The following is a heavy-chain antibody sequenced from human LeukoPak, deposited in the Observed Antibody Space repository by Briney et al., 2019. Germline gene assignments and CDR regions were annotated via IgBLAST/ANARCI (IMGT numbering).Heavy chain of an antibody. D-gene: IGHD3-10*01. CDR2: ISSSSNII. CDR1: GFTFSSYS. Sequence: HPGGSLRLSCAASGFTFSSYSMNWVRQAPGKGLEWVSYISSSSNIIYYADSVKGRFIISRDNAKNSLFLQMNSLRDEDTAVYYCAREGFYGSGRGADFDYWGQGTLVTVSS. V-gene: IGHV3-48*02. CDR3: AREGFYGSGRGADFDY. J-gene: IGHJ4*02.